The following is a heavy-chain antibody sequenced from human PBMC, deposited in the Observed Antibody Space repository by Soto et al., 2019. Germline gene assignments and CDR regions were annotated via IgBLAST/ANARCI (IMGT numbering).Heavy chain of an antibody. CDR2: IYYSGST. CDR1: GGSISSYY. V-gene: IGHV4-59*01. D-gene: IGHD1-7*01. Sequence: TSETLSLTCTVSGGSISSYYWSWIRQPPGKGLEWIGYIYYSGSTNYNPSLKSRVTISVDTSKNQFSLKLSSVTAADTAVYYCARQNWNYVHLFDYWGQGTLVTVSS. CDR3: ARQNWNYVHLFDY. J-gene: IGHJ4*02.